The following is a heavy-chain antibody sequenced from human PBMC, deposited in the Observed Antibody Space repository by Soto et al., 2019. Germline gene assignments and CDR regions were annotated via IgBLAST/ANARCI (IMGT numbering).Heavy chain of an antibody. CDR1: GYTFTGYY. Sequence: ASVKVSCKASGYTFTGYYMHWVRQAPGQGLEWMGWINPNSGGTNYAQKFQGRVTMTRDTSISTAYMELSRLRSDDTAVYYCARPYDKRGYDWFDPWGQGTLVTVPS. D-gene: IGHD3-22*01. V-gene: IGHV1-2*02. CDR2: INPNSGGT. J-gene: IGHJ5*02. CDR3: ARPYDKRGYDWFDP.